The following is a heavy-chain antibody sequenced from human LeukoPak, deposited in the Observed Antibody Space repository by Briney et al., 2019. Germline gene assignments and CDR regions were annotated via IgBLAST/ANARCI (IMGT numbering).Heavy chain of an antibody. CDR2: IYSSGST. J-gene: IGHJ5*02. Sequence: SDTLSLTCTVSGGPLSSYHWSWLRQPAGKGLEWIGRIYSSGSTDYNPSLKSRVTMSVDTSKNQFSLNLNSVTAADTAVYYCARDSGTTGEVKFDHWGQGTLVTVSS. CDR1: GGPLSSYH. CDR3: ARDSGTTGEVKFDH. V-gene: IGHV4-4*07. D-gene: IGHD3-10*01.